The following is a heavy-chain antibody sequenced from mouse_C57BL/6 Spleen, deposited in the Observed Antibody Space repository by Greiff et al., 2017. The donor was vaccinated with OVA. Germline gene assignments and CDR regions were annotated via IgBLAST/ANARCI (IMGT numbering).Heavy chain of an antibody. CDR1: GFSLTSYG. Sequence: VQLVESGPGLVQPSQSLSITCTVSGFSLTSYGVHWVRQSPGKGLEWLGVIWSGGSTAYNAAFIPSLTTSKDNSKSQVFFKMNSLQADDTAIYYCAREAYYSNYVWFAYWGQGTLVTVSA. CDR2: IWSGGST. V-gene: IGHV2-2*01. CDR3: AREAYYSNYVWFAY. D-gene: IGHD2-5*01. J-gene: IGHJ3*01.